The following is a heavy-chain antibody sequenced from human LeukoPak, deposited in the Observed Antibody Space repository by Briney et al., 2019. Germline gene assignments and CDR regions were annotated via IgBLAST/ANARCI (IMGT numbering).Heavy chain of an antibody. Sequence: MPSETLSLTCTVSGGSISSYYWSWIRQPPGKGLEWIGYSTCSGSTNYNPSLKSRVTISVDTSKNQFSLKLSSVTAADTAVYYCARQDYDILTGYPDSYFDYWGQGTLVTVSS. J-gene: IGHJ4*02. V-gene: IGHV4-59*01. CDR1: GGSISSYY. D-gene: IGHD3-9*01. CDR2: STCSGST. CDR3: ARQDYDILTGYPDSYFDY.